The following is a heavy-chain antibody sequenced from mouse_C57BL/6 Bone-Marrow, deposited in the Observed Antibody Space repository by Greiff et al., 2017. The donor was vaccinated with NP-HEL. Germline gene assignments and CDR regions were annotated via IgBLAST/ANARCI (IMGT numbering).Heavy chain of an antibody. CDR3: ARDSLTGNYYAMDY. CDR1: GFTFSSYA. J-gene: IGHJ4*01. Sequence: EVKVVESGGGLVKPGGSLKLSCAASGFTFSSYAMSWVRQTPEKRLEWVATISDGGSYTYYPDNVKGRFTISRDNAKNNLYLQMSHLKSEDTAKYYCARDSLTGNYYAMDYWGQGTSVTVSS. D-gene: IGHD4-1*01. CDR2: ISDGGSYT. V-gene: IGHV5-4*01.